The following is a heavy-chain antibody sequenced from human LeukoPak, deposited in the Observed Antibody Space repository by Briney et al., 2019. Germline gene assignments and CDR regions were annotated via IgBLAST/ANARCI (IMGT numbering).Heavy chain of an antibody. CDR3: ARGRGSYYGKWLDY. Sequence: TSETLSLTCAVYGGSFSGYYWSWIRQPPGKGLEWIGEINHSGSTNYNPSLKSRVTISVDTSKNQFSLKLSSVTAADTAVYYCARGRGSYYGKWLDYWGQGTLVTVSS. D-gene: IGHD1-26*01. V-gene: IGHV4-34*01. CDR2: INHSGST. J-gene: IGHJ4*02. CDR1: GGSFSGYY.